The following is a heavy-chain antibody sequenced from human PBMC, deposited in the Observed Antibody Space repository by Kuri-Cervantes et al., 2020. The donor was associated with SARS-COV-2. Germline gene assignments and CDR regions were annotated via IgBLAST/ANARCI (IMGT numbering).Heavy chain of an antibody. J-gene: IGHJ4*02. V-gene: IGHV3-11*06. CDR1: GFTFSDYY. D-gene: IGHD6-13*01. CDR2: ISNSGSYT. Sequence: GESLKISCAASGFTFSDYYMTWIRQAPGKGLEWVSYISNSGSYTNYADSVKGRFTTSRDNAKNSLYLQMSSLRGDDTAVYYCARGRQQLPWNFDYWGQGILVTVSS. CDR3: ARGRQQLPWNFDY.